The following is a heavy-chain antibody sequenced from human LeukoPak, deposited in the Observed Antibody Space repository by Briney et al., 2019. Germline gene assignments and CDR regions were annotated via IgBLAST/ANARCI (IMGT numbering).Heavy chain of an antibody. CDR2: ISSSSSYI. Sequence: GGSLRLSCAASGFTFSSYAMSWVRQAPGKGLEWVSSISSSSSYIYYADSVKARFTISRDNAKNSLYLQMNSLRAEDTAVYYCARGVAAAGTTFGFIDYWGQGTLVTVSS. CDR1: GFTFSSYA. D-gene: IGHD6-13*01. V-gene: IGHV3-21*01. CDR3: ARGVAAAGTTFGFIDY. J-gene: IGHJ4*02.